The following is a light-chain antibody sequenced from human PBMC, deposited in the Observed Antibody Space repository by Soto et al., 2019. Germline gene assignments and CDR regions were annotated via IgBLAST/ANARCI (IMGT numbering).Light chain of an antibody. J-gene: IGLJ1*01. CDR3: FSYTSNNTDI. V-gene: IGLV1-40*01. Sequence: QSVLTQPPSVSGAPGQRVTISCTGSLSNIGAGYEVHWYQQLPGTAPKLLISGHNNRPSGVPDRFFGSKSGTSASLTIIGLQADDEAEYYCFSYTSNNTDIFGPGTKLTVL. CDR2: GHN. CDR1: LSNIGAGYE.